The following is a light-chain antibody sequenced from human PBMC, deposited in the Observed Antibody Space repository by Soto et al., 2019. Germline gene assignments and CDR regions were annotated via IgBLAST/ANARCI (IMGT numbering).Light chain of an antibody. CDR1: SSDVGGYKY. CDR2: EVS. CDR3: SSYTSSSTLV. J-gene: IGLJ2*01. V-gene: IGLV2-14*01. Sequence: QSLLTQPASVSGSPGQSITISCAGTSSDVGGYKYVSWYQQHPAKAPKLMIFEVSNRPSGISNRFSGSKSGNTASLTISGLQAEDEADYYCSSYTSSSTLVFGGGTKVTVL.